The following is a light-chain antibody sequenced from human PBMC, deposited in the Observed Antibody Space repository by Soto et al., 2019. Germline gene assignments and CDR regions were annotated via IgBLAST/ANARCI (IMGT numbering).Light chain of an antibody. CDR1: QSVSSY. J-gene: IGKJ1*01. V-gene: IGKV3-11*01. CDR2: DAS. CDR3: QQRRYWPVT. Sequence: EIVLTQSPAILSMSPGERATLSCGASQSVSSYFAGYQQKPGQAPRLLIYDASNRATGVPARFSGSGSGTDFTLTISSLEPEDFAVYYCQQRRYWPVTFGQGTKVEIK.